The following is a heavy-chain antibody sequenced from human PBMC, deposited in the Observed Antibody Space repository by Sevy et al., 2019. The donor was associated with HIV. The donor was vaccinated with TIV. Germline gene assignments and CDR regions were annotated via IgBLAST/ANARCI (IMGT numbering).Heavy chain of an antibody. Sequence: GGSLRLSCAVSGFTFDDYTMHWVRQAPGKGLEWVSLISWDGGSTYYADSVKGRFTISRDNSKNSLYLQMNSLRTKDTALYYCAKDTRYCSGGSCYLEVGAFDIWGQGTMVTVSS. J-gene: IGHJ3*02. CDR3: AKDTRYCSGGSCYLEVGAFDI. CDR1: GFTFDDYT. V-gene: IGHV3-43*01. CDR2: ISWDGGST. D-gene: IGHD2-15*01.